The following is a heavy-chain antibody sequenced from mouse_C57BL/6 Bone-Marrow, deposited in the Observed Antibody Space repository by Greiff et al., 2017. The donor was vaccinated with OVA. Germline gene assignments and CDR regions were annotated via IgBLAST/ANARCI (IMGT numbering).Heavy chain of an antibody. CDR1: GYSFNRSW. Sequence: QVQLQQPGPELVKPGSSVKLSCKASGYSFNRSWMHWVKQRPGRGLEWIGRIYPNSGGTKYNEKFKSTATLTVDKPSSTAYMQLSSLTSVDSAVYDVARSGYYCNYDYWGEGTTLTVSS. CDR3: ARSGYYCNYDY. D-gene: IGHD2-1*01. CDR2: IYPNSGGT. V-gene: IGHV1-72*01. J-gene: IGHJ2*01.